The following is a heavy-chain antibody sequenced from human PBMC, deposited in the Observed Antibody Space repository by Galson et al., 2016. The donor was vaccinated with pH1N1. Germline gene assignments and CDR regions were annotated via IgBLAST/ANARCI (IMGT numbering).Heavy chain of an antibody. CDR3: AKDHPSEGWPALDS. D-gene: IGHD2-15*01. CDR1: GFTFSDYV. CDR2: IFGSAAKT. J-gene: IGHJ4*02. Sequence: SLRLSCAAPGFTFSDYVMTWVRQAPGKGLEWVSAIFGSAAKTFYADSVMGRFTISRDNSKNTLYLQMNSLRVEATAIYYCAKDHPSEGWPALDSWGQGTLVTVSS. V-gene: IGHV3-23*01.